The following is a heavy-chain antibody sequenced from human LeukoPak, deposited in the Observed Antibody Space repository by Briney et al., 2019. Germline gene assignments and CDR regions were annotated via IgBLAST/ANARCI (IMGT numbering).Heavy chain of an antibody. Sequence: GGSLRLSCAASGFTFNSYAMTWVRQASGKGLEWVSTINDGGGGTWYADSVEGRFTISRDNSQNTLYVQMNSLRAEDTAVYYCAKDQGYSSAWYSRDGFDMWGQGTMVTVSS. D-gene: IGHD6-19*01. J-gene: IGHJ3*02. CDR1: GFTFNSYA. V-gene: IGHV3-23*01. CDR2: INDGGGGT. CDR3: AKDQGYSSAWYSRDGFDM.